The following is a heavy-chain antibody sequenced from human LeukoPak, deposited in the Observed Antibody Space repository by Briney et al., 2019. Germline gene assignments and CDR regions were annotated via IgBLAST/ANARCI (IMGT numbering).Heavy chain of an antibody. Sequence: SETLSLTCTVSGGSISSSSYYWDWIRQPPGKGLEWIGSIYYSGSTYYNPSLKSRVTISVDTSKNQFSLKLSSVTAADTAVYYCARTKPYYYYMDVWGKGTTVTVSS. CDR1: GGSISSSSYY. V-gene: IGHV4-39*01. CDR3: ARTKPYYYYMDV. CDR2: IYYSGST. J-gene: IGHJ6*03.